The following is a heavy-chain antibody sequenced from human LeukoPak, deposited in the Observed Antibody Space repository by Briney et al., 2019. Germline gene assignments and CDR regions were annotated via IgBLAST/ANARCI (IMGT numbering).Heavy chain of an antibody. Sequence: SETLSLTCAVSGGSISSGGYSWSWIRQPPGKGLEWIGYIYHSGSTYYNPPLKSRVTISVDRSKNQFSLKLSSVTAADTAVYYCARGKMATITDYYYYYYGMDVWGQGTTVTVSS. D-gene: IGHD5-24*01. CDR2: IYHSGST. CDR1: GGSISSGGYS. V-gene: IGHV4-30-2*01. J-gene: IGHJ6*02. CDR3: ARGKMATITDYYYYYYGMDV.